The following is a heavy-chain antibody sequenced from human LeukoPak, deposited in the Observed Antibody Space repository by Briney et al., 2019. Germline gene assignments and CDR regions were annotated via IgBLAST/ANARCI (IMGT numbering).Heavy chain of an antibody. Sequence: PSETLSLTCAVYGGSFSGYYWSWIRQPPGKGLEWIGEINHSGSTNYNPSLKSRVTISVDTSKNQFSLKLSSVTAADTAVYYCARGGQLVDYWGQGTLVTVSS. D-gene: IGHD6-6*01. V-gene: IGHV4-34*01. J-gene: IGHJ4*02. CDR2: INHSGST. CDR1: GGSFSGYY. CDR3: ARGGQLVDY.